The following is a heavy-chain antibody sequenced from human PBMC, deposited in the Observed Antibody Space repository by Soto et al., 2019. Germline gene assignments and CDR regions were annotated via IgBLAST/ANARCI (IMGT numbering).Heavy chain of an antibody. CDR2: IIPIFGTA. J-gene: IGHJ4*02. D-gene: IGHD6-19*01. CDR1: GGTFSSYA. CDR3: ATYGAEHGDYSSGWYRFDY. Sequence: QVQLVQSGAEVKKPGSSVKVSCKASGGTFSSYAISWVRQAPGQGLAWMGGIIPIFGTANYAQKFQGRVTITADESTSTAYMELSSLRSEDTAVYYCATYGAEHGDYSSGWYRFDYWGQGTLVTVSS. V-gene: IGHV1-69*01.